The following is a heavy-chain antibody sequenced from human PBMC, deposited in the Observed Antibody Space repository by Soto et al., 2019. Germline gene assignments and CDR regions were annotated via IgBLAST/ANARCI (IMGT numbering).Heavy chain of an antibody. J-gene: IGHJ4*02. D-gene: IGHD6-13*01. CDR1: GFTFSSYG. V-gene: IGHV3-30*18. Sequence: GGSLRLSCAASGFTFSSYGMHWVRQAPGKGLEWVAVISYDGSNKYYADSVKGRFTISRDNSKNTLYLQMNSLRAEDTAVYYCAKDRQQLTNEYYFDYRGQGTLVTVSS. CDR2: ISYDGSNK. CDR3: AKDRQQLTNEYYFDY.